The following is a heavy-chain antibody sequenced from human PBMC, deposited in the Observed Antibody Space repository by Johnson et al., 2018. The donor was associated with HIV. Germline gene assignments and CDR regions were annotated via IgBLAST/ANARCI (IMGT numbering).Heavy chain of an antibody. CDR3: ARGGVGDVFDI. D-gene: IGHD1-26*01. CDR2: IYSGGST. Sequence: VQLVESGGGLVQPGGSLRLSCAASGFTVSSNYMSWVRQAPGKGLEWVSVIYSGGSTYYADSVKGRFTISRDNAKNSLYLQMNSLRAEDTAVYYCARGGVGDVFDIWGQGTIVTVSS. J-gene: IGHJ3*02. CDR1: GFTVSSNY. V-gene: IGHV3-66*01.